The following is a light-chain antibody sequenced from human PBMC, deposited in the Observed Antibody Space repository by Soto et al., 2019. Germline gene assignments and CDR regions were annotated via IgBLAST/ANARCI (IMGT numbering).Light chain of an antibody. CDR3: SSYTSSSPVV. J-gene: IGLJ2*01. CDR2: DVS. V-gene: IGLV2-14*03. CDR1: SSDVGGYKY. Sequence: QSVLTQPASVSGSPGQSITISCTGTSSDVGGYKYVSWYQQHPGKGPKLMIYDVSNRPSGVSNRFSGSKSGNTASLTISGLRAEDEADYFCSSYTSSSPVVFGGGTKLTVL.